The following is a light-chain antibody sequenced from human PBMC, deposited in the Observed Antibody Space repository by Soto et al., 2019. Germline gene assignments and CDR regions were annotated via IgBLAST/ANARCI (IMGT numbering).Light chain of an antibody. J-gene: IGLJ1*01. V-gene: IGLV1-47*01. Sequence: ALTQPPSASGTPGQRVTISCSGSSSNIGSNYVYWYQQFPGTAPKLLIYRNNQRPSGVPDRFSGSKSGTSASLAISGLRSEDEADYYCAAWDDSRSGHAFGSGTKVTVL. CDR2: RNN. CDR3: AAWDDSRSGHA. CDR1: SSNIGSNY.